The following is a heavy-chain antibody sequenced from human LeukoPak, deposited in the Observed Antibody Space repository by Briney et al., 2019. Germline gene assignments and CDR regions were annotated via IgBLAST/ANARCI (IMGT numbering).Heavy chain of an antibody. J-gene: IGHJ6*03. Sequence: ASGKVSCKASGGTFSSYAISWVRQAPGQGLELMGGIIPIFGTANYAQKFQGRVTITADESTSTAYMELSSLRSDDTAVYYCARDGHYYYGSGIPGSHYYYYMDVWGKGTTVTISS. CDR1: GGTFSSYA. CDR2: IIPIFGTA. V-gene: IGHV1-69*13. D-gene: IGHD3-10*01. CDR3: ARDGHYYYGSGIPGSHYYYYMDV.